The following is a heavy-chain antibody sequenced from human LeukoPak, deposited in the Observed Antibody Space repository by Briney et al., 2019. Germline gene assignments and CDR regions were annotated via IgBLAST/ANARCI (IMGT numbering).Heavy chain of an antibody. V-gene: IGHV3-30*01. D-gene: IGHD1-26*01. Sequence: GGSLRLSCAASGFTFSSYAMHWVRQAPGKGLEWVAVISYDGSNKYYADSVKGRFTIPRDNSKNTLYLQMNSLRAEDTAVYYCARDGGGLWELIDYWGQGTLVTVSS. J-gene: IGHJ4*02. CDR3: ARDGGGLWELIDY. CDR1: GFTFSSYA. CDR2: ISYDGSNK.